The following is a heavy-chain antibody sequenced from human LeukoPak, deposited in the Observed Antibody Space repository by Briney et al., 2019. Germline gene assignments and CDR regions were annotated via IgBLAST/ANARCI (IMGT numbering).Heavy chain of an antibody. D-gene: IGHD3-10*01. CDR3: AREGYYGSGSYLDY. CDR1: GYTFTSYV. J-gene: IGHJ4*02. V-gene: IGHV1-18*01. Sequence: ASVKVSCKASGYTFTSYVISWVRQAAGQGLEWMGWISAYNGNTNYVQKLQGRATMTTDTYTSTAYMELRSLRSDDTAVYYCAREGYYGSGSYLDYWGQGTLVTVSS. CDR2: ISAYNGNT.